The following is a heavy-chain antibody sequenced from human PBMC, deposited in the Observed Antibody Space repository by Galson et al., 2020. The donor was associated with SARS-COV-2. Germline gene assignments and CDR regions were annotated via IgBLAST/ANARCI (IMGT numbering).Heavy chain of an antibody. CDR1: DAPMSSHY. V-gene: IGHV4-59*11. J-gene: IGHJ6*02. D-gene: IGHD4-17*01. CDR3: ARDPAPLYGDNYYYGMDV. Sequence: ESSETLSLTCCVSDAPMSSHYWSWIRQPPGKGLEWIGYNSYSGSTSYNPPLRSRVTISVDLSKNQLSLKVTSVTAADTAVYYCARDPAPLYGDNYYYGMDVWGRGTTVTVSS. CDR2: NSYSGST.